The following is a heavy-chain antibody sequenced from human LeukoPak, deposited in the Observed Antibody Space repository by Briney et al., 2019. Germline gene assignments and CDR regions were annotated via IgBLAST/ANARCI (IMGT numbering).Heavy chain of an antibody. V-gene: IGHV4-34*01. Sequence: PSETLSLTCAVYGGSFSGYYWSWIRQPPGKGLEWIGEINHSGSTNYNPSLKSRVTISVDTSKNQFSLKLSSVTAADTAVYYCARVGGSQQQLYQPYYYYYYMDVWGKGTTVTVSS. CDR3: ARVGGSQQQLYQPYYYYYYMDV. CDR1: GGSFSGYY. CDR2: INHSGST. J-gene: IGHJ6*03. D-gene: IGHD6-13*01.